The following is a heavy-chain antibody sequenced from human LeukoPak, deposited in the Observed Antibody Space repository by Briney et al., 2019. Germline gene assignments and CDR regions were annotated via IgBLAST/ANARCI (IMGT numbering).Heavy chain of an antibody. D-gene: IGHD1-26*01. Sequence: SETLSLTCTVSGGSITSGSYYWGWIRQPPGKGLEWIGTIYYSGSTYYNPSLKSRVTISIDTSKNQFSLRLSSVTAADTAVYFCARRRVLGANNYAFDIWGQGTMVTVSS. V-gene: IGHV4-39*01. CDR2: IYYSGST. J-gene: IGHJ3*02. CDR3: ARRRVLGANNYAFDI. CDR1: GGSITSGSYY.